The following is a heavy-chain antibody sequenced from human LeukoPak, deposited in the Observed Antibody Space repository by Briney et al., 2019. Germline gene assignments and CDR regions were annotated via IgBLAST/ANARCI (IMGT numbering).Heavy chain of an antibody. Sequence: GGSLRLSCAASGFTFSASALHWVRQASGRGREWVGRRSKANRYATAYAASVEGRFTLSRDDSKNTAYLEMNSLQTEDPAVYYCTRFNQEPYGMDVWGQGTTVTVSS. CDR1: GFTFSASA. CDR3: TRFNQEPYGMDV. D-gene: IGHD1-14*01. CDR2: RSKANRYAT. J-gene: IGHJ6*02. V-gene: IGHV3-73*01.